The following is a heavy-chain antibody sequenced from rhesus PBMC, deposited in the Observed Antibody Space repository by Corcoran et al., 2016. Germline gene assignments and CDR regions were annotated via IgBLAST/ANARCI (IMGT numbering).Heavy chain of an antibody. CDR3: TRYRGSWNFDY. CDR2: ITHTVDTV. V-gene: IGHV3-183*02. Sequence: EVQLVESGGGLVQPGESLRLSCAASGFTFGDYGMHWVRQAPGKGLDWVSSITHTVDTVYYAASVKGRFTVSRDNAKNSLSLQMSSLRAEDTAVYYCTRYRGSWNFDYWGQGVLVTVSS. D-gene: IGHD6-25*01. J-gene: IGHJ4*01. CDR1: GFTFGDYG.